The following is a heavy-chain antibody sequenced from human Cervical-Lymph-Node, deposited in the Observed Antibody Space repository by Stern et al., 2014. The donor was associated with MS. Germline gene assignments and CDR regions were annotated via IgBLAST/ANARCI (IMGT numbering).Heavy chain of an antibody. CDR2: ISYDGSNK. CDR1: GFTFSTYP. V-gene: IGHV3-30*04. J-gene: IGHJ4*02. D-gene: IGHD6-19*01. CDR3: ARGRVRGDSSGWYY. Sequence: DQLVESGGGVVQPGRSLRLSCAASGFTFSTYPIHWVRQAPGKGLEWVALISYDGSNKYYADSGEGRFTISRDNSKNTLYLQMNSLRADDTAVYYCARGRVRGDSSGWYYWGQGTLVTVSS.